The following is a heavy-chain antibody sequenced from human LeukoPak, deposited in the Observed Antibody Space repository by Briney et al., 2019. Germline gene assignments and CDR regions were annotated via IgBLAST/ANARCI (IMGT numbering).Heavy chain of an antibody. CDR1: GYSFTGYY. CDR3: ARDLITREYYFDY. J-gene: IGHJ4*02. Sequence: ASVKVSCKASGYSFTGYYIHWVRQAPGQGLEWMGWSNPNSDVTNYAQKFQGRVTMTRDTSISTAYMELSRLRSDDTAVYYCARDLITREYYFDYWGQGTLVTVSS. CDR2: SNPNSDVT. D-gene: IGHD6-6*01. V-gene: IGHV1-2*02.